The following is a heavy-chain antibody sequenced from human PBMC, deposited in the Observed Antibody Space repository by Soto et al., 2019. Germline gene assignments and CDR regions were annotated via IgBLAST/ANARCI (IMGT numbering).Heavy chain of an antibody. CDR1: GFTFSSYG. V-gene: IGHV3-33*01. Sequence: GGSLRLSCAASGFTFSSYGMHWVRQAPGKGLEWVAVIWYDGSNKYYADSVKGRFTISRDNSKNTLYLQMNSLRAEDTAVYYCARDDRYYYDSSGYFDYWGQGTLVTVSS. CDR2: IWYDGSNK. CDR3: ARDDRYYYDSSGYFDY. D-gene: IGHD3-22*01. J-gene: IGHJ4*02.